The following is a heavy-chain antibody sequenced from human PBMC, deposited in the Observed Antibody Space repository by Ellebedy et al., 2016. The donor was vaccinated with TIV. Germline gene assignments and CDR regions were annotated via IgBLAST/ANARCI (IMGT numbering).Heavy chain of an antibody. CDR3: ARLRGVRTRNYYSRVDV. CDR2: IYTGDSDT. D-gene: IGHD3-10*01. V-gene: IGHV5-51*01. Sequence: GESLKISCKGSGYSFTNYWIAWVRQMPGKGLEWMGIIYTGDSDTSYSPSFQGQVTMSADKSISTAYLEWSRLRASDTAMYDCARLRGVRTRNYYSRVDVWGQGTTVTVS. CDR1: GYSFTNYW. J-gene: IGHJ6*02.